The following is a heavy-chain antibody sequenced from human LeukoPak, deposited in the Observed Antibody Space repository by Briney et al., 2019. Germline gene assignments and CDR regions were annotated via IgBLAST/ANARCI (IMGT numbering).Heavy chain of an antibody. V-gene: IGHV4-59*01. CDR2: IYYSGST. J-gene: IGHJ4*02. D-gene: IGHD4-17*01. CDR1: GGSISSYY. CDR3: ASTTVTTGGVDY. Sequence: SEPLSLTCTVSGGSISSYYWSWIRQPPGKGLEWIGYIYYSGSTNYNPSLKSRVTISVDTSKNQFSLKLSSVTAADTAVYYCASTTVTTGGVDYWGQGTLVTVSS.